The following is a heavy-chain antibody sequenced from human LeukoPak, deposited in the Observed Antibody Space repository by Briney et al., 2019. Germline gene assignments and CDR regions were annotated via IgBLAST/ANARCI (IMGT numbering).Heavy chain of an antibody. V-gene: IGHV3-20*04. Sequence: GGSLRLSCAASGFTFDDYGMSWVRQAPGRGLEWVSGINWNGGSTGYADSVKGRFTISRDNAKNSLYLQMNSLRAEDTALYYCARRGGDYDAFDIWGQGTMVTVSS. CDR2: INWNGGST. J-gene: IGHJ3*02. CDR3: ARRGGDYDAFDI. D-gene: IGHD4-17*01. CDR1: GFTFDDYG.